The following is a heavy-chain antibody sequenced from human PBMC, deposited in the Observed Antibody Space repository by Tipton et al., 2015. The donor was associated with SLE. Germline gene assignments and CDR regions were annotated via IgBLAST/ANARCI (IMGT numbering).Heavy chain of an antibody. CDR2: IYPSDSST. D-gene: IGHD2-21*02. Sequence: VQLVQSGAEVKMSGESLKISCKGSGFTFTNYWIGRVRQMPGKGLEWMGIIYPSDSSTVYSPSFQGQVTISADKSISTTYLQWSSLKASDTAIYYCARGDYYFDQWCQGTLVSVSS. CDR1: GFTFTNYW. J-gene: IGHJ4*02. CDR3: ARGDYYFDQ. V-gene: IGHV5-51*01.